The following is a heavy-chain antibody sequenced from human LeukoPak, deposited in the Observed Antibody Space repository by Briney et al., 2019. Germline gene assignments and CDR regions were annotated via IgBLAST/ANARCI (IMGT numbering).Heavy chain of an antibody. CDR2: ISSSSSYI. J-gene: IGHJ6*02. D-gene: IGHD6-13*01. CDR1: GFTFSSYS. V-gene: IGHV3-21*01. CDR3: ARGLSGGSSSWMATRYYYYYGMDV. Sequence: GGSLRLSCAASGFTFSSYSMNWVRQAPGKGLEWVSSISSSSSYIYYADSVKGRFTISRDNAKNSLYLQMNSLRAEATAVYYCARGLSGGSSSWMATRYYYYYGMDVWGQGTTVTVSS.